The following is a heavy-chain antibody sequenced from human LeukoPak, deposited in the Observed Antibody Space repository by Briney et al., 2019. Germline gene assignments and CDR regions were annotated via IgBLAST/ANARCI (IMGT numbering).Heavy chain of an antibody. D-gene: IGHD3-10*01. CDR3: ARPSRSISTAGAFEI. Sequence: SETLSLTCTVSGGSISNYVWSWIRQPPGKGLEWIGYIYYTGSTNYNPSLKSRVTISVGTSKNQFSLKLSSVTAADTAVYYCARPSRSISTAGAFEIWAQGTMVTVSS. J-gene: IGHJ3*02. V-gene: IGHV4-59*01. CDR2: IYYTGST. CDR1: GGSISNYV.